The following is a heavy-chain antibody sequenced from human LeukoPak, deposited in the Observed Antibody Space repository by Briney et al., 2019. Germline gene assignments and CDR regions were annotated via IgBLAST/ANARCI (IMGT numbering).Heavy chain of an antibody. V-gene: IGHV4-39*01. CDR2: IYYSGSP. D-gene: IGHD3-10*01. CDR1: GGSFSSYY. CDR3: ARHVGFITMVRGVINNNWFDP. J-gene: IGHJ5*02. Sequence: SETLSLTCAVYGGSFSSYYWGWLRQPPGKGLEWIGSIYYSGSPYYNPSLKSRVTISVDTSKKQFSLKLSSVTAADTAVYYCARHVGFITMVRGVINNNWFDPWGQGTLVTVSS.